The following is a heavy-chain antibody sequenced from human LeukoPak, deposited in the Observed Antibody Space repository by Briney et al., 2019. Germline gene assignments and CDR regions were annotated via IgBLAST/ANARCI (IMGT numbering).Heavy chain of an antibody. CDR1: EFTFNNFG. D-gene: IGHD2-8*01. CDR2: INQDGDQK. V-gene: IGHV3-7*01. CDR3: ARGGVRGVNWFDP. J-gene: IGHJ5*02. Sequence: GRSLRLSCVASEFTFNNFGMHWVRQAPGKGPEWVANINQDGDQKYYVASVKGRFTISRDNAKNSMYLQMDNLRVEDTAVYYCARGGVRGVNWFDPWGQGTLVTVSS.